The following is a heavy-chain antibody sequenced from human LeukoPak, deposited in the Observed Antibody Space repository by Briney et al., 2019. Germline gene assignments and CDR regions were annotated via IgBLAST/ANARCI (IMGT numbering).Heavy chain of an antibody. CDR1: GYSFTRYF. J-gene: IGHJ4*02. CDR2: IIPSDGST. Sequence: ASVNVSCKASGYSFTRYFIHWVRQAPGQGLEWMGIIIPSDGSTSYAQKFQGRVTMTRDTSTSTVYMEQSSLRSEDTAVYYCARGKVVTMVRGVIITYFDYWGQGTLVTVSS. D-gene: IGHD3-10*01. V-gene: IGHV1-46*01. CDR3: ARGKVVTMVRGVIITYFDY.